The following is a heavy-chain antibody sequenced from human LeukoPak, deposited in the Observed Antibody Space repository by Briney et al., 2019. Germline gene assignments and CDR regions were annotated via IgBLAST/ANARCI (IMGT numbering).Heavy chain of an antibody. J-gene: IGHJ6*03. Sequence: GGSLRLSCAASGFTFDDYTMHWVRQAPGKGLEWVSLISWDGGSTYYADSVKGRFTISRDNSKNSLYLQMNSLRTEDIALYYCAKGSNRQTYYYYMDVWGKGTTVTISS. CDR2: ISWDGGST. CDR3: AKGSNRQTYYYYMDV. CDR1: GFTFDDYT. D-gene: IGHD2/OR15-2a*01. V-gene: IGHV3-43*01.